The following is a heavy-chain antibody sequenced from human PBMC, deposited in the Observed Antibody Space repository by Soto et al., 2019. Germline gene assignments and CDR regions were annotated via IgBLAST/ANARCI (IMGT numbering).Heavy chain of an antibody. CDR3: ARDRMVAIGLFDY. CDR2: IYYSGST. Sequence: LSLTCTVSGGSISSYYWSWIRQPPGKGLEWIGYIYYSGSTNYNPSLKSRVTISVDTSKNQFSLKLSSVTAADTAVYYCARDRMVAIGLFDYWGQGTLVTVSS. CDR1: GGSISSYY. V-gene: IGHV4-59*01. J-gene: IGHJ4*02. D-gene: IGHD2-8*01.